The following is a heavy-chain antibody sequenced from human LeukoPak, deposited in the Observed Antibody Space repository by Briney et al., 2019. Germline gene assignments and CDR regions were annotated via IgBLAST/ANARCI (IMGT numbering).Heavy chain of an antibody. CDR2: ISYDGSNK. Sequence: GRSLRLSCAASGFTLSSYAMHWVRQAPGKGLEWVAVISYDGSNKYYADSVKGRFPISRDNSKNTLYLQMNSLRAEDTAVYYCARPLAVAESGYYYGMDVWGQGTTVTVSS. CDR3: ARPLAVAESGYYYGMDV. D-gene: IGHD6-19*01. CDR1: GFTLSSYA. V-gene: IGHV3-30*04. J-gene: IGHJ6*02.